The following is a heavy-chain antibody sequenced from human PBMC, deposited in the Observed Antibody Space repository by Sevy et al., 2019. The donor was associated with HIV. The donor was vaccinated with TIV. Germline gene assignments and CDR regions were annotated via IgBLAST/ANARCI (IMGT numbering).Heavy chain of an antibody. CDR2: FDRTDIT. Sequence: GGSLRLSCEASGFTLSSYTMNWVRQSPEKGLEWVATFDRTDITHYADSVKGRFIISRCTAKNSLLLQMNSLRDDDTAMYFCVRARGAIASHFDYWGRGTLVTVSS. V-gene: IGHV3-48*02. D-gene: IGHD2-21*01. CDR1: GFTLSSYT. J-gene: IGHJ4*02. CDR3: VRARGAIASHFDY.